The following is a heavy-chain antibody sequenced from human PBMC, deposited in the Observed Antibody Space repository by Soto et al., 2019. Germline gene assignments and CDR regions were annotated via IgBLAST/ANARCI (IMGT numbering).Heavy chain of an antibody. CDR2: IYSGGAT. CDR1: GFTVSNNY. Sequence: EVQLVESGGGLVQPGGSLRLSCAASGFTVSNNYMSWVRQAPGKVLEWVSVIYSGGATYYADSVKGRFTISRDNSKNALYLDMNSLRAEDTAVYYCARSRDTVAVTATWGRGTTVTVSS. J-gene: IGHJ6*02. D-gene: IGHD2-21*02. CDR3: ARSRDTVAVTAT. V-gene: IGHV3-66*01.